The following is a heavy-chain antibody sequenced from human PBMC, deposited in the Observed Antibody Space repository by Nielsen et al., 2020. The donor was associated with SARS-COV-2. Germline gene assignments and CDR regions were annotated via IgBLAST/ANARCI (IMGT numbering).Heavy chain of an antibody. CDR3: ARESSGYYFPDY. J-gene: IGHJ4*02. V-gene: IGHV3-9*01. D-gene: IGHD3-22*01. Sequence: LSLTCAASGFTFDDYAMHWVRQAPGKGLEWVSGISWNSGSIGYADSVKGRFTISRDNAKNSLYLQMSSLRAEDTAIYYCARESSGYYFPDYWGQGTLVTVSS. CDR2: ISWNSGSI. CDR1: GFTFDDYA.